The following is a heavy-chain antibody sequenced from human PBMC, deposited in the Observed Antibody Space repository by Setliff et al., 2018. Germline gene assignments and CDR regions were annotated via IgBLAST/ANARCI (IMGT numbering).Heavy chain of an antibody. Sequence: SVKVSCKASGATFSSYGISWVRQAPGQGLEWMGGTIPMFGTTEYAQKFQGRLTIITDESTNTAFMQLSSLRSDDTAVYYCVREGVDSRSSTDYRYYMDLWGKGTTVTVSS. CDR1: GATFSSYG. CDR3: VREGVDSRSSTDYRYYMDL. CDR2: TIPMFGTT. V-gene: IGHV1-69*05. J-gene: IGHJ6*03. D-gene: IGHD3-22*01.